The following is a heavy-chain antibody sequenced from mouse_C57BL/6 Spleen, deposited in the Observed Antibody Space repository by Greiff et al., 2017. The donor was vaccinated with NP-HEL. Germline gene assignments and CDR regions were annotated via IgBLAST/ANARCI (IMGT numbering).Heavy chain of an antibody. V-gene: IGHV14-4*01. J-gene: IGHJ1*03. Sequence: EVQLQQSGAELVRPGASVKLSCTASGFNIKDDYMHWVKQRPEQGLEWIGWIDPENGDTEYASKFQGKATITADTSSNTAYLQLSSLTSEDTAVYYCTTLNYGSSYDGDFDVWGTGTTVTVSS. D-gene: IGHD1-1*01. CDR2: IDPENGDT. CDR1: GFNIKDDY. CDR3: TTLNYGSSYDGDFDV.